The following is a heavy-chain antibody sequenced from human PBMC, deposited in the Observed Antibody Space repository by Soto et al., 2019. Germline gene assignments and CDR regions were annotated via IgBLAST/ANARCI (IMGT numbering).Heavy chain of an antibody. CDR3: ARVTDDYNVDY. CDR1: GGSFSGYY. Sequence: QVLLQQWGAGLLEPSETLSLTCAVYGGSFSGYYWSWIRQPPGKGLEWIGEINHSGSTNYNPSLKSRVTISVDTSKNQCPLKLSSVTAADTAVYYCARVTDDYNVDYWGQGPLVTVSS. D-gene: IGHD4-4*01. CDR2: INHSGST. J-gene: IGHJ4*02. V-gene: IGHV4-34*01.